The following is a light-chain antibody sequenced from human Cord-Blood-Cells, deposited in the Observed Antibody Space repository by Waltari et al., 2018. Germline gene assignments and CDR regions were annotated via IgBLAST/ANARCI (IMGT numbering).Light chain of an antibody. J-gene: IGKJ1*01. Sequence: EIVLTQSPATLSLSPGERATFSCRASQSVSSYLAWYQQKPGQAPRLLIYDASNRATGIPARFRGSGSGTDFTLTISSLEPEDFAVYYCQQRSNWPPTFGQGTKVEIK. CDR3: QQRSNWPPT. CDR1: QSVSSY. CDR2: DAS. V-gene: IGKV3-11*01.